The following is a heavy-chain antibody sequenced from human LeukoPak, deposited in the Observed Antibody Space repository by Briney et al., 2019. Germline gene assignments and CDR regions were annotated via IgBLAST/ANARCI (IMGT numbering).Heavy chain of an antibody. V-gene: IGHV4-39*07. J-gene: IGHJ6*02. D-gene: IGHD6-19*01. Sequence: SETLSLTCTVSGGSIGSSSYYWGWIRQPPGMGLEWIGSIYYSGNTYYNPSLKSRVTISVDTSKNQFSLKLRSVTAADTAMYYCARAFFLVAVAGFYYYYGMDVWGQGTTVTVSS. CDR2: IYYSGNT. CDR1: GGSIGSSSYY. CDR3: ARAFFLVAVAGFYYYYGMDV.